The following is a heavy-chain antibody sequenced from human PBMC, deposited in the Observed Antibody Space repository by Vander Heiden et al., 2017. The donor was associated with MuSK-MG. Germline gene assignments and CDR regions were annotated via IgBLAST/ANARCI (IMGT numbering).Heavy chain of an antibody. D-gene: IGHD3-22*01. CDR1: GFTFSSYA. CDR2: ISGSGGST. Sequence: EVQLLESGGGLVQPGGSLRLSCAASGFTFSSYAMGWVRQAPGKGLEWVSAISGSGGSTYYADSVKGRFTISRDNSKNTLYLQMNSLRAEDTAVYYCAKASYYYDSSGYPNDAFDIWGQGTMVTVSS. V-gene: IGHV3-23*01. CDR3: AKASYYYDSSGYPNDAFDI. J-gene: IGHJ3*02.